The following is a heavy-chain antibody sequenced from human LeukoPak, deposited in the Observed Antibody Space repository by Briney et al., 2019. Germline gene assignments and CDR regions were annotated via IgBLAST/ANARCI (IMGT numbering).Heavy chain of an antibody. CDR2: IYYSGST. V-gene: IGHV4-59*01. D-gene: IGHD2-21*02. CDR3: ARASCGGDCYSAHFDY. Sequence: SETLSLTCTVSGGSISSYYWSWIRQPPGKGLEGIGYIYYSGSTNYNPSLKSRVTISVDTSKNQFSLKLSSVTAADTAVYYCARASCGGDCYSAHFDYWGQGTLVTVSS. CDR1: GGSISSYY. J-gene: IGHJ4*02.